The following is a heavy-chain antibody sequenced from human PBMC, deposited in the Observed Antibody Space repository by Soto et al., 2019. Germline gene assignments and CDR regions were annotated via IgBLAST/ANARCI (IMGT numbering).Heavy chain of an antibody. Sequence: QVQLVQSGAEVKKPGSSVKVSCKASGGTFSSYAISWVRQAPELGLEWMGGIIPIFGTANYAQKFQGRVTITADESTSTAYMELSSLRSEDTAVYYCARGATYYYDSSGYYGTNWGQGTLVTVSS. CDR3: ARGATYYYDSSGYYGTN. D-gene: IGHD3-22*01. CDR1: GGTFSSYA. J-gene: IGHJ4*02. CDR2: IIPIFGTA. V-gene: IGHV1-69*12.